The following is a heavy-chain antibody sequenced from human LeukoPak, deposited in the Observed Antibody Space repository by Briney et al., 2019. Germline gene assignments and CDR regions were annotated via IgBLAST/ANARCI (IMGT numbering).Heavy chain of an antibody. CDR3: ARDRRYGDYDY. D-gene: IGHD4-17*01. J-gene: IGHJ4*02. CDR1: GFTFSSYE. V-gene: IGHV3-21*01. CDR2: ISSSSSYI. Sequence: GGSLRLSCAASGFTFSSYEMNWVRQAPGKGLEWVSSISSSSSYIYYADSVKGRFTISRDNAKNSLYLQMNSLRAEDTAVYYCARDRRYGDYDYWGQGTLVTVSS.